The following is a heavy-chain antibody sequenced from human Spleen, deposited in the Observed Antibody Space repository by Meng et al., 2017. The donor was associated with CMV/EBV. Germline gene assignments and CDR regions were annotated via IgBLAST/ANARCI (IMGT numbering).Heavy chain of an antibody. Sequence: ASVKVSCKASGYTFTSYGISWVRQAPGQGLEWMGWISAYNGNTNYAQKLQGRVTMTTDTSTSTAYMELRSLRSDDTAVYYCARDSFWSGYYTTDPFYGMDVWGQGTTVTVSS. CDR3: ARDSFWSGYYTTDPFYGMDV. CDR1: GYTFTSYG. V-gene: IGHV1-18*01. D-gene: IGHD3-3*01. J-gene: IGHJ6*02. CDR2: ISAYNGNT.